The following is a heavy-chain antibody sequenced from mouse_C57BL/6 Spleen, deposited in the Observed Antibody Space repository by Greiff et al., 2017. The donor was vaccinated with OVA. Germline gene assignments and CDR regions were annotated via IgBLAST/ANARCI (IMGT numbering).Heavy chain of an antibody. J-gene: IGHJ4*01. V-gene: IGHV14-2*01. CDR1: GFNIKVYY. CDR3: ARSPGSSPYYAMDY. CDR2: IDPEDGET. Sequence: EVQRVESGAELVKPGASVKLSCTASGFNIKVYYMHWVKQRTEQGLEWIGRIDPEDGETKYAPKFQGKATITADTSSNTAYLQLSSLTSEDTAVYYCARSPGSSPYYAMDYWGQGTSVTVSS. D-gene: IGHD1-1*01.